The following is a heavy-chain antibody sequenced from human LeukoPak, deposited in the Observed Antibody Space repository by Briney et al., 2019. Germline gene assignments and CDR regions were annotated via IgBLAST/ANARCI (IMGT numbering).Heavy chain of an antibody. J-gene: IGHJ4*02. Sequence: GGSLTLSCTASGFSFADYSMSWVSQPPGKGLEWVGFIRSKAYGGTTDFAASVKGRFTISRDESKSIAYLQMNSVKTEDTAVYYCTRLSPPDYWGQGTLVTVSS. V-gene: IGHV3-49*04. CDR2: IRSKAYGGTT. CDR3: TRLSPPDY. CDR1: GFSFADYS.